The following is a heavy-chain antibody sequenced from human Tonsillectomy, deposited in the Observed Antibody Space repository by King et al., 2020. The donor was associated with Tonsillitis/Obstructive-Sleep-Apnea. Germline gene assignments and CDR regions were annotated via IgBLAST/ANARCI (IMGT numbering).Heavy chain of an antibody. Sequence: HVQLVESGGGVVQPGRSLRLSCAASGFTFSSYAMHWVRQAPGKGLEWVAVISYDGSNKYYADSVKGRFTISRDNSKNTLYLQMNSLRAEDTAVYYCARDLPSSGWSTQSNSGNLDYWGQGTLVTVSS. CDR3: ARDLPSSGWSTQSNSGNLDY. D-gene: IGHD6-19*01. J-gene: IGHJ4*02. CDR2: ISYDGSNK. CDR1: GFTFSSYA. V-gene: IGHV3-30*04.